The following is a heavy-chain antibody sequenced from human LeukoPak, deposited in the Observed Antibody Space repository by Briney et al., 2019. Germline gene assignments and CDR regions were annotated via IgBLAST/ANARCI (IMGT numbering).Heavy chain of an antibody. CDR1: GGTFSSYA. D-gene: IGHD4-17*01. J-gene: IGHJ5*02. CDR2: IIPIFGTA. Sequence: SVKVSCKASGGTFSSYAISWVRQAPGQGLEWMGGIIPIFGTANYAQKFQGRVTITADESTSTAYMELSSLRSEDAAVYYCARVPTTVTTVIWFDPWGQGTLVTVSS. CDR3: ARVPTTVTTVIWFDP. V-gene: IGHV1-69*01.